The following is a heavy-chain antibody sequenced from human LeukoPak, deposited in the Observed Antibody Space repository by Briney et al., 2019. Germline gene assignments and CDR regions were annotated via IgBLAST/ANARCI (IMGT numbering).Heavy chain of an antibody. V-gene: IGHV1-2*02. CDR1: GYTFIAYY. CDR2: INPDSGGT. Sequence: GASVKVSCKASGYTFIAYYIHWVRQAPGQGLEWMGWINPDSGGTNYAQRFQGRVTMTRDTSITTAYMELASLRSDDTAVYYCATVGLRLEGYFHHWGQGSLVTVSS. J-gene: IGHJ1*01. D-gene: IGHD1-26*01. CDR3: ATVGLRLEGYFHH.